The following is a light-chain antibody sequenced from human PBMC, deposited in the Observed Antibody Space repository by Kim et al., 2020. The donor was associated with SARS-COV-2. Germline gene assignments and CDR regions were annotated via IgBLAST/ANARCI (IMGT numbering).Light chain of an antibody. Sequence: SPGGTATLSCRASQSVTNDYLAWYQQKPGQAPRHLIYGASSRATGIPDRFSGSGSGTDFTLTISGLEPEDFAVYYCQQYGTSPLTFGGGTKVDIK. CDR1: QSVTNDY. V-gene: IGKV3-20*01. J-gene: IGKJ4*01. CDR3: QQYGTSPLT. CDR2: GAS.